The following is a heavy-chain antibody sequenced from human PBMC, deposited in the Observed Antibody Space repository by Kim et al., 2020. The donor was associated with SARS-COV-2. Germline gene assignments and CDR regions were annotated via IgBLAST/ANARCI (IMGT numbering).Heavy chain of an antibody. Sequence: GGSLRLSCAASGFTFSNHYMSWVRQAPGKGLEWVGRIRNKANSYTTEYAASVKGRFTISRDDSKNSLYLQMNSLKTEDTAVYYCARDGRYFDWFQVYYY. CDR3: ARDGRYFDWFQVYYY. CDR2: IRNKANSYTT. V-gene: IGHV3-72*01. D-gene: IGHD3-9*01. CDR1: GFTFSNHY. J-gene: IGHJ6*01.